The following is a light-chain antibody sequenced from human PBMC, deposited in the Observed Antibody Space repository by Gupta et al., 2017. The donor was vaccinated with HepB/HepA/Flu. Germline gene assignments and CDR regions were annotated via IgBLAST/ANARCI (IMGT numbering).Light chain of an antibody. CDR3: QRTYTAPYT. CDR2: GAS. V-gene: IGKV1-39*01. J-gene: IGKJ2*01. CDR1: QNINNY. Sequence: DIQMTQSPSSLSASEGERVTITCRASQNINNYVNWYQQLPGKAPKLLIHGASSLQSGVPPRFSGGGFGTDFSLTISNLQPEDFATYYCQRTYTAPYTFGQGTVL.